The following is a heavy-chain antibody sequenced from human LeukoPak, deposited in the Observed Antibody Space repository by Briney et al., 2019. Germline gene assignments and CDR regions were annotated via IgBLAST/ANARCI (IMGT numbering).Heavy chain of an antibody. CDR3: ARDLLPMGAFDI. J-gene: IGHJ3*02. Sequence: AGGSLRLSWAASGFSFSDYYMSWIRHAPGKGLEWVSYISSSGSTIYYTDSVKGRFTISRDNAKNSLYLQMNSLRAEDTAVYYCARDLLPMGAFDIWGQGTMVTVSS. V-gene: IGHV3-11*01. D-gene: IGHD3-22*01. CDR2: ISSSGSTI. CDR1: GFSFSDYY.